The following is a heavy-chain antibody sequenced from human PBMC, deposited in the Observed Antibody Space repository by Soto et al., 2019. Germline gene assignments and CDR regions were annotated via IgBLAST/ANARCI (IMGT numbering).Heavy chain of an antibody. CDR3: AREAAGILNWFDP. V-gene: IGHV4-31*03. CDR1: GGSISSGGYY. Sequence: QVQLQESGPGLVKPSQTLSLTCTVSGGSISSGGYYWAGIGQHQGRGLEWIGYIYHSGSTYYNPSLKSRVTIAVDTSKNQFSLKVSSVTAADTAVYYCAREAAGILNWFDPWGQGTLVTVSS. CDR2: IYHSGST. D-gene: IGHD6-25*01. J-gene: IGHJ5*02.